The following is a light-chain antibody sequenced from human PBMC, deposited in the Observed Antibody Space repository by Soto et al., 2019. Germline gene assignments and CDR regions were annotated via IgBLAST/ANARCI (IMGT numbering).Light chain of an antibody. CDR1: QSVSSN. CDR3: QQYNNWPYT. Sequence: ELVMTQSPATLSVSPGERATLSCRASQSVSSNLAWYQQKPGQAPRLLIYVASTRATGIPARFSGSGSGTEFTLTISSLQSEDFAVYYCQQYNNWPYTFGQGTKLEIK. J-gene: IGKJ2*01. CDR2: VAS. V-gene: IGKV3-15*01.